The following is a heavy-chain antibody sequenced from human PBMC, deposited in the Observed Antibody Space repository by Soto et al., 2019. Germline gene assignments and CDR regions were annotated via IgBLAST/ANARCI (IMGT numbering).Heavy chain of an antibody. CDR1: GFTFRTYA. V-gene: IGHV3-23*01. CDR2: ISAGGGST. J-gene: IGHJ3*02. CDR3: AHPRGYGVFDAYDI. Sequence: XESLQLSCADSGFTFRTYAMSWVRQAPGKGLEWASAISAGGGSTYYADSVEGRFTISRDNYINTLYLQMNSLRTEDTAVYYCAHPRGYGVFDAYDIWGQGAMVTVPS. D-gene: IGHD4-17*01.